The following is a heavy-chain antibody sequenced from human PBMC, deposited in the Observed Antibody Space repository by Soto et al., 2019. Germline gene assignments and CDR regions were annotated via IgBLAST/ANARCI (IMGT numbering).Heavy chain of an antibody. CDR2: ISSGSSAI. CDR1: GFSFSNSD. V-gene: IGHV3-48*01. CDR3: ARSNYDLLTGYYYYHMDV. D-gene: IGHD3-9*01. Sequence: GGSLRLSCAASGFSFSNSDINWVRQAPGKGLEWVSYISSGSSAIYYADSVKGRFTISRGNAKNSLYLQMNSLRAEDTAVYYCARSNYDLLTGYYYYHMDVWGKGTTVTVSS. J-gene: IGHJ6*03.